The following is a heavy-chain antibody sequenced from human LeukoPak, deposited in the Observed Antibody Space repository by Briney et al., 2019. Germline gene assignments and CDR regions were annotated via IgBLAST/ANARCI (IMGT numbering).Heavy chain of an antibody. J-gene: IGHJ6*02. D-gene: IGHD2/OR15-2a*01. CDR2: TYHRSKWYN. V-gene: IGHV6-1*01. CDR1: GDSVSSNSAA. CDR3: ARDLIGGRNYYYYYGMDV. Sequence: SQTLSLTCAISGDSVSSNSAAWNWIRQSPSRGLEWLGRTYHRSKWYNDYAVSVKSRITINPDTSKNQFSLQLNSVTPEDTAVYYCARDLIGGRNYYYYYGMDVWGQGTTVTVSS.